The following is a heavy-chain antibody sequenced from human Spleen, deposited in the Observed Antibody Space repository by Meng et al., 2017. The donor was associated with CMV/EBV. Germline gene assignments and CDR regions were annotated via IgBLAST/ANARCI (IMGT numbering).Heavy chain of an antibody. CDR2: ISSSSSYI. J-gene: IGHJ4*02. V-gene: IGHV3-21*01. Sequence: EVQLVESGGGLVKPGGSXXLSCAASGFTFSSYSMNWVRQAPGKGLEWVSSISSSSSYIYYADSVKGRFTISRDNAKNSLYLQMNSLRAEDTAVYYCARDTGEYYYDSSGYYLFDYWGQGTRVTVSS. CDR1: GFTFSSYS. D-gene: IGHD3-22*01. CDR3: ARDTGEYYYDSSGYYLFDY.